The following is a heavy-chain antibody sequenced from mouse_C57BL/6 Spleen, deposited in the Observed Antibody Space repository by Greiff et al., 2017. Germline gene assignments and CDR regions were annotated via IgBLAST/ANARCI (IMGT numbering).Heavy chain of an antibody. J-gene: IGHJ2*01. CDR1: GYTFTSYW. V-gene: IGHV1-69*01. CDR3: ARRRNPYLYFDY. Sequence: QVQLKQPGAELVMPGASVKLSCKASGYTFTSYWMHWVKQRPGQGLEWIGEIDPSDSYTNYNQKFKGKSTLTVDKSSSTAYTQLSSLTSEDSAVYYCARRRNPYLYFDYWGQGTTLTVSS. CDR2: IDPSDSYT.